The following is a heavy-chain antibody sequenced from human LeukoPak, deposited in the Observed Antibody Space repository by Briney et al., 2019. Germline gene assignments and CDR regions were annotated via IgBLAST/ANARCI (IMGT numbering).Heavy chain of an antibody. CDR3: AGIFRGGLRYFDPTGFDP. D-gene: IGHD3-9*01. V-gene: IGHV4-59*01. CDR2: IYYSGST. Sequence: PSETLSLTCTVSGGSISSYYWSWIRQPPGKGLEWIGYIYYSGSTNYNPSLKSRVTISVDTSKNQFSLKLSSVTAADTAVYYCAGIFRGGLRYFDPTGFDPWGQGTLVTVSS. CDR1: GGSISSYY. J-gene: IGHJ5*02.